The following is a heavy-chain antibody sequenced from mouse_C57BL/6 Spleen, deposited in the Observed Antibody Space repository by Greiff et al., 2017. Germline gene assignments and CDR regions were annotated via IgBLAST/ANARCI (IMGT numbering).Heavy chain of an antibody. V-gene: IGHV2-2*01. CDR3: AKSYDGYLDY. CDR1: GFSLTNYG. J-gene: IGHJ2*01. Sequence: QVQLQQSGPGLVQPSQSLSITCTVSGFSLTNYGVHWVRQSPGKGLECLGVIWSDRSTDYNAAFISRLSISKDNSKSQVFFKMNSLQADDTAIYYCAKSYDGYLDYGGQGTTLTVSS. CDR2: IWSDRST. D-gene: IGHD2-3*01.